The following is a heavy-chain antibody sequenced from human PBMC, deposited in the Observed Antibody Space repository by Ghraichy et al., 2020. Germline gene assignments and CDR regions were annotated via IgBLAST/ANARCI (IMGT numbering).Heavy chain of an antibody. J-gene: IGHJ4*02. CDR2: IKRRIDGGTT. CDR1: GFTLGNAW. D-gene: IGHD2-8*01. Sequence: GGSLRLSCAASGFTLGNAWMNWVRQAPGKGLEWVGRIKRRIDGGTTNYAAPVRGRFTISSDESKNTLYLDMYSLRAEDTAVYYCTTLSTHASYCSNGVCFYDYWGQGTQVTVSS. V-gene: IGHV3-15*01. CDR3: TTLSTHASYCSNGVCFYDY.